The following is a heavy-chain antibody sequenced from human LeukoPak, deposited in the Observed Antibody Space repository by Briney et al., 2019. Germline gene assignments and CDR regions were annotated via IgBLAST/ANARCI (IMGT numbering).Heavy chain of an antibody. CDR1: GFTFSSYD. D-gene: IGHD6-25*01. CDR2: LGGDSDST. V-gene: IGHV3-23*01. CDR3: LLAARDY. J-gene: IGHJ4*02. Sequence: PGGSLRLSCAASGFTFSSYDMSWVRQAPGKGLEWVSGLGGDSDSTYYADSVKGRFTISRDISKNTLYLQMSSLRAEDTAVYYCLLAARDYWGQGTLVTVSS.